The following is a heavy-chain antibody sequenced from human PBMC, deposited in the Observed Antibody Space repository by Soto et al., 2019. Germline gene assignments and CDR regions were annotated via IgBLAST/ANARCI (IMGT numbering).Heavy chain of an antibody. V-gene: IGHV4-34*01. CDR3: ARGGRDIVVVVAATRAYSWFDP. CDR2: INHSGST. D-gene: IGHD2-15*01. J-gene: IGHJ5*02. CDR1: XGSFSGYY. Sequence: SETLSLTCAVYXGSFSGYYWSWIRQPPGKGLEWIGEINHSGSTNYNPSLKSRVTISVDTSKNQFSLKLSSVTAADTAVYYCARGGRDIVVVVAATRAYSWFDPWGQGTLVTVSS.